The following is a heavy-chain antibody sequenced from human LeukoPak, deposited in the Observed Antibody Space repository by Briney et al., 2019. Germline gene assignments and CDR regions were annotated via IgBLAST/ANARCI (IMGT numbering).Heavy chain of an antibody. D-gene: IGHD6-6*01. Sequence: PSETLSLTCAVYGGSFSGYYWSWIRQPPGKGLEWIGEINHSGSTNYNPSLKSRVTISVDTSKNQFPLKLSSVTAADTAVYYCARGVAARYYYYYMDVWGKGTTVTVSS. CDR3: ARGVAARYYYYYMDV. J-gene: IGHJ6*03. CDR1: GGSFSGYY. V-gene: IGHV4-34*01. CDR2: INHSGST.